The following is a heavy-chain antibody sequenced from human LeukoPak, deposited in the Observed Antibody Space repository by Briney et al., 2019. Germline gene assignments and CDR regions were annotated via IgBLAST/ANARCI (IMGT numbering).Heavy chain of an antibody. CDR1: GFSVSGFG. J-gene: IGHJ4*02. V-gene: IGHV3-23*01. CDR2: ISLNGETT. D-gene: IGHD6-19*01. CDR3: AQGFSSGWYPY. Sequence: GGSLRLSCAVSGFSVSGFGMSWVRQAPGKGLEWISAISLNGETTWYADSVKGRFTISRDNSKNTLYLQLTSLRAEDTAVYYCAQGFSSGWYPYWGQGSLVSVSS.